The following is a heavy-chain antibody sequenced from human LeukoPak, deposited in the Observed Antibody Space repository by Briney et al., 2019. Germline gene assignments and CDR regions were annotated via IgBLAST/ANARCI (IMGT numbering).Heavy chain of an antibody. D-gene: IGHD1-26*01. CDR3: ARARGRWHLRPLDF. V-gene: IGHV3-30*04. Sequence: RGTLRLSCAASGFSFSNFAIHWVREAPGKPLEWLAVISHDGATREYADSVKGRFTISRDNSNNSLSLQMNSLNAEDTAVYYCARARGRWHLRPLDFWGQGTLVTVSS. CDR2: ISHDGATR. J-gene: IGHJ4*02. CDR1: GFSFSNFA.